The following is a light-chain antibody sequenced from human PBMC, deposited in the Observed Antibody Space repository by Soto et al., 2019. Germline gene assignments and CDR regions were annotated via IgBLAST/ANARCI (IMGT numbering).Light chain of an antibody. CDR3: QSYESSLSGGV. Sequence: QSVLTQPPSVSGARGQRVTISCTGSSSNIGAGYDVHWYQQLPGTAPKLLIYGNSNRPSGVPDRFSGSKSGTSASLAITGLQAEDEADYYCQSYESSLSGGVFGGGTNLTVL. V-gene: IGLV1-40*01. CDR2: GNS. CDR1: SSNIGAGYD. J-gene: IGLJ3*02.